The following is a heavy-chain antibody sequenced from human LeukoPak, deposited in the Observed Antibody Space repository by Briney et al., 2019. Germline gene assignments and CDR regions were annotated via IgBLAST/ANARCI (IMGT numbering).Heavy chain of an antibody. CDR2: INHSGST. Sequence: PETLSLTCAVYGGSFSGYYWSWIRQPPGKGLEWIGEINHSGSTNYNPSLKSRVTISVDTSKNQFSLKLSSVTAADTAVYSCSGTAVGEDCSSTSCYGDYYGMDVWGQGTTVTVSS. CDR1: GGSFSGYY. V-gene: IGHV4-34*01. D-gene: IGHD2-2*01. J-gene: IGHJ6*02. CDR3: SGTAVGEDCSSTSCYGDYYGMDV.